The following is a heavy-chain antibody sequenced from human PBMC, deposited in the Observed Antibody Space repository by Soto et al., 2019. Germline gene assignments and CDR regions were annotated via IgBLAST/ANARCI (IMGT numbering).Heavy chain of an antibody. CDR3: TRDAPYSRRYYGADG. J-gene: IGHJ4*02. D-gene: IGHD1-26*01. Sequence: QVQLVQSGAEVKKPGASVKVSCKASGYTFNSDGISWVRQAPGQGLEGMGWISVYNGDTNYAQKLQGRVTMTTDPSPSTANVELRSLTSYDTAVSYYTRDAPYSRRYYGADGWGQGTMVTVPS. CDR1: GYTFNSDG. V-gene: IGHV1-18*01. CDR2: ISVYNGDT.